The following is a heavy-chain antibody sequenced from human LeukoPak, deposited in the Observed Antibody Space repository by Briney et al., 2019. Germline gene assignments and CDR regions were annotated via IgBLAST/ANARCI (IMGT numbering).Heavy chain of an antibody. CDR2: IYASGGA. Sequence: GGSLRLSCVASGFDVNDNFMIWVRQAPGQGLEWISIIYASGGAYHAESVRGRFSAFRDTSKNTVFLQMNNLRVDATAMYYCVRRHDYWGQGTLVTVSS. J-gene: IGHJ4*02. V-gene: IGHV3-53*01. CDR3: VRRHDY. CDR1: GFDVNDNF.